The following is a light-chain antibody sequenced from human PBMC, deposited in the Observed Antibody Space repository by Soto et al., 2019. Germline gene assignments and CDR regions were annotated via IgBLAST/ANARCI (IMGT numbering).Light chain of an antibody. CDR3: QQYGSSPQT. CDR1: QSVRSTS. CDR2: GAS. J-gene: IGKJ1*01. Sequence: EIVLTQSPGTLSLSPGETATLSCRASQSVRSTSLAWYQQKPGQAPRLLIYGASSRATGIPDRFSGSGSGTDFTLTISRLDPEDFAVYYCQQYGSSPQTFGQGTKVDIK. V-gene: IGKV3-20*01.